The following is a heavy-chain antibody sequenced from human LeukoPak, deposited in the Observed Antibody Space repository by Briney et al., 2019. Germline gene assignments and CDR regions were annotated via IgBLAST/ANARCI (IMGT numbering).Heavy chain of an antibody. CDR2: ISGSGSTT. CDR1: GFTFSSYA. CDR3: ARDFDTLTGSIFDY. J-gene: IGHJ4*02. Sequence: GGSLRLSCAASGFTFSSYAMSWVRQAPGKGLEWVAGISGSGSTTYYADSVKGRFTISRDNSKNTLYLQMNSLRAEDTAVYYCARDFDTLTGSIFDYWGQGTLVTVSS. D-gene: IGHD3-9*01. V-gene: IGHV3-23*01.